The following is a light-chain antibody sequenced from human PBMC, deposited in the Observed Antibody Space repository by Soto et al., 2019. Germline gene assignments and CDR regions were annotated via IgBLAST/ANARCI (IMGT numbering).Light chain of an antibody. Sequence: QSVLTQPPSVSAAPGQSITISCTGTSSDVGSYNLVSWYQQHPGKAPKLMIYEGDKWPSGVSNRFSGSKSGNSASLTISGLQAEDEADYYCCSYAGSSTPYVFGTGTKVTVL. CDR3: CSYAGSSTPYV. CDR1: SSDVGSYNL. CDR2: EGD. V-gene: IGLV2-23*01. J-gene: IGLJ1*01.